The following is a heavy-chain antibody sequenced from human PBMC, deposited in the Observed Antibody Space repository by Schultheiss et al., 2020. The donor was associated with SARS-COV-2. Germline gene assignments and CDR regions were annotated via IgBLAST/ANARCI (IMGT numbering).Heavy chain of an antibody. CDR3: ARALLPFDY. CDR2: ISYDGSNK. V-gene: IGHV3-30*01. Sequence: GGSLRLSCAASGFTFSSYAMHWVRQAPGKGLEWVAVISYDGSNKYYADSVKGRFTISRDNSKNTLYLQMNSLRAEDTAVYYCARALLPFDYWGQGTLVTVSS. J-gene: IGHJ4*02. CDR1: GFTFSSYA. D-gene: IGHD2-15*01.